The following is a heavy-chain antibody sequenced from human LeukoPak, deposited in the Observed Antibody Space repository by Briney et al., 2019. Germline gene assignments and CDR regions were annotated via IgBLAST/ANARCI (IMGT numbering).Heavy chain of an antibody. CDR1: GFTFSSYA. D-gene: IGHD2-15*01. V-gene: IGHV3-23*01. CDR3: AKDLPGSLVAATVDY. J-gene: IGHJ4*02. Sequence: GGSLRLSCAASGFTFSSYAMSWVRQAPGKGLEWVSAISGSGGSTYYADSVKGRFTISRDNSKNTLYLQMNSVRAEDTAVYYCAKDLPGSLVAATVDYWGQGTLVTVSS. CDR2: ISGSGGST.